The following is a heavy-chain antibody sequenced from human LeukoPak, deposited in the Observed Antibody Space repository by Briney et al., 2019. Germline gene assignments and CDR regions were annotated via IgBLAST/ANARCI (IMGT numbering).Heavy chain of an antibody. CDR1: GFSLSTSGVG. Sequence: SGPTLVKPTQTLTLTCTFSGFSLSTSGVGVGWIRQPPGKALEWLALIYWNDDKRYSPSLKSRLTITKDTSKNQVVLTMTNMDPVDTATYYCAHSLRLAYQLLVFDYWGQGTLVTVSS. CDR3: AHSLRLAYQLLVFDY. D-gene: IGHD2-2*01. CDR2: IYWNDDK. V-gene: IGHV2-5*01. J-gene: IGHJ4*02.